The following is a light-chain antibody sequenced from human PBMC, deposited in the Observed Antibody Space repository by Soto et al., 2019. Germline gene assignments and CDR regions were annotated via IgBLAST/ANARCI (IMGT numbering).Light chain of an antibody. CDR2: STN. CDR3: LLYYGGQLGV. CDR1: TGAVTSGYY. V-gene: IGLV7-43*01. J-gene: IGLJ2*01. Sequence: QAVVTQEPSLTLSPGGTATLTVPPSTGAVTSGYYPNWFQQKPGQAPRALIYSTNNKYSWTPARFSGSLLGGKAALTLSGVQPEDEADYYCLLYYGGQLGVFGGGTKLTVL.